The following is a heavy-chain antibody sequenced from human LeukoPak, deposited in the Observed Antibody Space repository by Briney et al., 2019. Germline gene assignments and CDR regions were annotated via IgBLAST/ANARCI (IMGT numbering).Heavy chain of an antibody. CDR3: ARVGRYYDFWSGYGSYFDY. CDR1: GGSFRGYY. V-gene: IGHV4-34*01. J-gene: IGHJ4*02. D-gene: IGHD3-3*01. CDR2: INHSGST. Sequence: SETLSLTCAVYGGSFRGYYWSWIRQPPGKGLEWIGEINHSGSTNYNPSLKSQVTISVDTSKTQFSLKLSSVTAADTAVYYCARVGRYYDFWSGYGSYFDYWGQGTLVTVSS.